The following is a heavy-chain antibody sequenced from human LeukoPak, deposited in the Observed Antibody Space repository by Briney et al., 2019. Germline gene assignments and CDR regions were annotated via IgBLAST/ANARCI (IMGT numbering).Heavy chain of an antibody. D-gene: IGHD3-10*01. CDR3: AKDPSLWFGELLFYFDY. CDR1: GFTFSSYG. V-gene: IGHV3-30*02. J-gene: IGHJ4*02. Sequence: GGSLRLSCAASGFTFSSYGMHWVRQAPGKGLEWVAFIRYDGSNKYYADSVKGRFTISRDNSKNTLYLQMNSLRAEDTAVYYCAKDPSLWFGELLFYFDYWGQGTLVTVSS. CDR2: IRYDGSNK.